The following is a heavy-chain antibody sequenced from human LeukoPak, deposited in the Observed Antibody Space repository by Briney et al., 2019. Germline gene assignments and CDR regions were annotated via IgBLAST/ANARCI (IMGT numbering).Heavy chain of an antibody. D-gene: IGHD4/OR15-4a*01. CDR1: GFMFGNHG. CDR3: ARDDFGYYYGMDV. V-gene: IGHV3-48*04. CDR2: SGPSGGTR. Sequence: GGSLRLSCEGSGFMFGNHGLIWVRQAPGKGLYWLSFSGPSGGTRLYADSVKGRFTISRDNAKNSLYLQMNSLRAEDTAVYYCARDDFGYYYGMDVWGQGTTVTVSS. J-gene: IGHJ6*02.